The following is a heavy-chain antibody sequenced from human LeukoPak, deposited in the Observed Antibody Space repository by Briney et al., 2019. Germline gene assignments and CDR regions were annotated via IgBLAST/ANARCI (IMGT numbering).Heavy chain of an antibody. D-gene: IGHD6-13*01. CDR1: GFTVSSNY. CDR3: AREGASSSFGY. V-gene: IGHV3-53*01. CDR2: LYSGGNT. J-gene: IGHJ4*02. Sequence: PGGSLRLSCVVSGFTVSSNYMSWVRQAPGKGLEWVSVLYSGGNTYHADPVKGRFTISRDNSKNTLCLQMNSLRAEDTAVYYCAREGASSSFGYWGQGTLVTVSS.